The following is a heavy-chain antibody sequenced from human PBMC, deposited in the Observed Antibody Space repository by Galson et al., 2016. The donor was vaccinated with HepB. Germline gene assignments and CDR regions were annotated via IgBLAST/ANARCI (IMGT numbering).Heavy chain of an antibody. Sequence: SLRLSCAASGFTFSSYAMSWVRQAPGKGLEWVSAISGSGVSTYYVDSVKGRFTISRDNSKNTLYLQMNTLRVEDTAVYYCAREVPGAMAGFDYWGQGTLVTVSS. J-gene: IGHJ4*02. CDR3: AREVPGAMAGFDY. V-gene: IGHV3-23*01. D-gene: IGHD2-2*01. CDR1: GFTFSSYA. CDR2: ISGSGVST.